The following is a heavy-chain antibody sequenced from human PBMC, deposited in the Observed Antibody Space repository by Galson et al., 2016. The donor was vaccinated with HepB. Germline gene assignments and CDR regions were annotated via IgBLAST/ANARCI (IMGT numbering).Heavy chain of an antibody. CDR3: AREGRGQLSNDAFDI. J-gene: IGHJ3*02. D-gene: IGHD6-13*01. CDR1: GFTFSSYW. V-gene: IGHV3-7*01. Sequence: SLRLSCAASGFTFSSYWMIWVRQAPGKGLEWVANIKEDGGEKYYADSVKGRFTISRDNAKNSLYLQMNSLRAEDTAVYYCAREGRGQLSNDAFDIWGQGTMVTVSS. CDR2: IKEDGGEK.